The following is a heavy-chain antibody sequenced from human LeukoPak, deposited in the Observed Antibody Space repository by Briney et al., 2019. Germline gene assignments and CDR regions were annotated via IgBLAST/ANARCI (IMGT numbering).Heavy chain of an antibody. J-gene: IGHJ5*02. D-gene: IGHD6-19*01. CDR3: ARDIPSGWPENWFDP. Sequence: GASVKVSCKASGYTFTSYGISWVRQAPGQGLEWMGWISAYNGNTNYAQKLQGRVTMTTDTSTSTAYMELRSLRSDDTAVYYCARDIPSGWPENWFDPWGQGTLVTVSS. CDR1: GYTFTSYG. CDR2: ISAYNGNT. V-gene: IGHV1-18*01.